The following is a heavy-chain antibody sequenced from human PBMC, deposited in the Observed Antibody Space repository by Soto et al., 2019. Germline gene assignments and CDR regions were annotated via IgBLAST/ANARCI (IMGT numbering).Heavy chain of an antibody. CDR2: IIPIFGTA. Sequence: SVKVSCKTSGGTFSSFAISWVRQAPGQGLEWMGGIIPIFGTASYAEKFQGRVTITADESTSTAYMELSSLRSEDTAVYCCARGAHAITGEDAFDLWGHGTMVTV. D-gene: IGHD7-27*01. J-gene: IGHJ3*01. CDR3: ARGAHAITGEDAFDL. V-gene: IGHV1-69*13. CDR1: GGTFSSFA.